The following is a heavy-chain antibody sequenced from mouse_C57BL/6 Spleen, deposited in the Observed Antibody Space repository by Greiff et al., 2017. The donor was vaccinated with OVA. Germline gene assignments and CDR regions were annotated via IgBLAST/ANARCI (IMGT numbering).Heavy chain of an antibody. D-gene: IGHD2-3*01. CDR3: ARTYLDGSPWFAY. J-gene: IGHJ3*01. CDR1: GYTFTDYY. CDR2: INPNNGGT. V-gene: IGHV1-26*01. Sequence: VQLQQSGPELVKPGASVKISCKASGYTFTDYYMNWVKQSHGKSLEWIGDINPNNGGTSYNQKFKGKATLTVDKSSSTAYMELRSLTSEDSAVYYCARTYLDGSPWFAYWGQGTLVTVSA.